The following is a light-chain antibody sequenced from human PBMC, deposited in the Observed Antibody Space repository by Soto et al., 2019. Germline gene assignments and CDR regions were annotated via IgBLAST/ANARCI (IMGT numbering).Light chain of an antibody. Sequence: HSVLTQPPSVSGVPGQRVTISCTGSSSNIGAGYDVHWYQQLPGTAPKLLIYGNSNRPSGVPDRFSGSKSGTSASLAITGLQAEDEADYYCQSYDSSLSGGVFGTGTKVTVL. CDR1: SSNIGAGYD. CDR2: GNS. J-gene: IGLJ1*01. CDR3: QSYDSSLSGGV. V-gene: IGLV1-40*01.